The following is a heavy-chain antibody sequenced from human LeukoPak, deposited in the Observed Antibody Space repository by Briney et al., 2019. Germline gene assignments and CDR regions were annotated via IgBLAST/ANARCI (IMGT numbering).Heavy chain of an antibody. CDR1: GGTFNSYD. CDR2: IIPVSGTA. J-gene: IGHJ4*02. V-gene: IGHV1-69*05. D-gene: IGHD2-2*01. CDR3: AREFCSSTSCYYFEY. Sequence: SVKVSCKVSGGTFNSYDISWVRQAPGQGLDWMGGIIPVSGTADYAQKFQGRVTITTDVSTSAVYMELSSLRSEDTAIYYCAREFCSSTSCYYFEYWGQGTLVTVSS.